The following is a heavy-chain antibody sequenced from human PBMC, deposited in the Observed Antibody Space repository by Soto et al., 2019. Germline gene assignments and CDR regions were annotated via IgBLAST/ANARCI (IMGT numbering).Heavy chain of an antibody. CDR1: GGSISTGGYY. D-gene: IGHD7-27*01. V-gene: IGHV4-31*03. J-gene: IGHJ6*03. CDR3: ARDGDYHYYYMDV. Sequence: TSETLSLTCTVSGGSISTGGYYWSWIRQHPGKGLEWIGYIYYSGSTYYNPSLKSRVTISVDTSKNQFSLKLSSVTAADTAVYYCARDGDYHYYYMDVWGKGTTVTAP. CDR2: IYYSGST.